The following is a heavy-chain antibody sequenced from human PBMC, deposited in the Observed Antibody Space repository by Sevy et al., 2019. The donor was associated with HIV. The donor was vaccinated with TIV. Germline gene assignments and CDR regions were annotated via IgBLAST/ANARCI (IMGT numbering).Heavy chain of an antibody. CDR3: GKGGGGHYDPDEIGYYFYYYNMDV. D-gene: IGHD3-22*01. CDR1: GFSFDSYG. J-gene: IGHJ6*03. Sequence: GGSLRLSCAVSGFSFDSYGMTWVRQAPGKGLEWVSGISGSGTRTYYADSVKGRFIISRDNSKNTLYQQMNSLRSEDNAIYYCGKGGGGHYDPDEIGYYFYYYNMDVWGKGTTVTVSS. V-gene: IGHV3-23*01. CDR2: ISGSGTRT.